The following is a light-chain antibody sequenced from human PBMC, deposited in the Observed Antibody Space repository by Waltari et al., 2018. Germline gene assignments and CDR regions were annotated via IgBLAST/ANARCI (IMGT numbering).Light chain of an antibody. Sequence: VLTQSPGTLFLSTGERAPLSCRATQDIGRFLAWYQQKPGQAPRLLIYDASTRVTGIPERFSGSGSGTDFSLTITRLESEDSAVYYCQQYVNLPATFGRGTKVEIK. J-gene: IGKJ4*01. CDR1: QDIGRF. CDR2: DAS. CDR3: QQYVNLPAT. V-gene: IGKV3-20*01.